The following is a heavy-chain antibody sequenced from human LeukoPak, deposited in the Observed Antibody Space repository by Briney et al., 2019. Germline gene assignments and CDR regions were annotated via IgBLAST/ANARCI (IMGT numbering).Heavy chain of an antibody. V-gene: IGHV1-69*06. CDR2: IIPIFGTA. Sequence: GASVKVSCKASGGTFSSQAISWVRQAPGQGLEWMGGIIPIFGTANYAQKFQGKVTTTADKSTSTVYMALSSLRSEDTAVYYCARGPDSSTYYYFYWGQGTLVTVSS. J-gene: IGHJ4*02. CDR3: ARGPDSSTYYYFY. CDR1: GGTFSSQA. D-gene: IGHD3-22*01.